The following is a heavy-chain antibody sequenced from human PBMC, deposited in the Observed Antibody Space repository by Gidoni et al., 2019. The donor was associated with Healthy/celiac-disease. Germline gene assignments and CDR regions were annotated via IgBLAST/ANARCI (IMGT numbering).Heavy chain of an antibody. J-gene: IGHJ6*03. V-gene: IGHV3-11*05. CDR2: ISSSSSYT. CDR1: GFTFSDYY. Sequence: QVQLVESGGGLVKPGGSLRLSCAASGFTFSDYYMSWIRQAPGKGLEWVSYISSSSSYTNYADSVKGRFTISRDNAKNSLYLQMNSLRAEDTAVYYCARDGVRGVIKDYYYMDVWGKGTTVTVSS. D-gene: IGHD3-10*01. CDR3: ARDGVRGVIKDYYYMDV.